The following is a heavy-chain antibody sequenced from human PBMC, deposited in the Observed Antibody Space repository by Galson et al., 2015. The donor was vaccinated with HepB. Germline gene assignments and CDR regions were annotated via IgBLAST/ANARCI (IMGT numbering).Heavy chain of an antibody. V-gene: IGHV6-1*01. CDR1: GDSVSNSNVA. J-gene: IGHJ6*02. CDR3: AYGVDV. CDR2: TYYRAKWYN. Sequence: CAISGDSVSNSNVAWYWIRQSPSRGLEWLGRTYYRAKWYNDYAESVRGRIAINPDTSKNQVSLQLEYVTPEDTAVYYCAYGVDVWGQGTTVTVSS.